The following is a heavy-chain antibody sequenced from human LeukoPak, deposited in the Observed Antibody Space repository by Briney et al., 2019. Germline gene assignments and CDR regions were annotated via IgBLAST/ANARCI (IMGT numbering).Heavy chain of an antibody. J-gene: IGHJ4*02. V-gene: IGHV3-23*01. D-gene: IGHD3-10*01. CDR1: GFTFSSYA. Sequence: GGSLRLSCATSGFTFSSYAMSWVRQTPGKGLEWVSLISGSGGTTHYADSVKGRFAISRDNSKNTLYLQMNSLRAEDTAVYYCARDQGEAYYFDYWGQGTLVTVSS. CDR3: ARDQGEAYYFDY. CDR2: ISGSGGTT.